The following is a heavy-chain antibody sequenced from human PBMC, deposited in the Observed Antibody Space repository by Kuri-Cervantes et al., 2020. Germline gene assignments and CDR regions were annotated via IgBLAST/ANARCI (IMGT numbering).Heavy chain of an antibody. CDR3: ARDSHVVPAKVWSWRKDYYYYGMDV. CDR2: IYYSGNT. V-gene: IGHV4-39*07. J-gene: IGHJ6*02. D-gene: IGHD2-2*01. CDR1: GGSISSSNYY. Sequence: SETLSLTCTVSGGSISSSNYYWGWIRQPPGKGLEWIGSIYYSGNTYYNPSLKSRVTISVDTSKNQFSLKLSSVTAADTAVYYCARDSHVVPAKVWSWRKDYYYYGMDVWGQGTTVTVSS.